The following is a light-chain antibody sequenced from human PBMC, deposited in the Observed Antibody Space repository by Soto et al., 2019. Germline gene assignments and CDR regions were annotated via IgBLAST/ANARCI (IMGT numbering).Light chain of an antibody. CDR1: QNVRKN. J-gene: IGKJ1*01. CDR2: GAS. Sequence: ETVMTQSPVSLSVSPGERATLSCRARQNVRKNLAWYQQKPGQAPRLLIYGASTRATGIPARFSGDGSGTDFTLTISRLEPEDFAVYYCQQYGSSGTFGQGTKVDI. CDR3: QQYGSSGT. V-gene: IGKV3-20*01.